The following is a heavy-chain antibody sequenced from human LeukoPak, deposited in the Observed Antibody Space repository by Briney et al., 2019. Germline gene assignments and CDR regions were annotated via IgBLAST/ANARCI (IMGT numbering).Heavy chain of an antibody. J-gene: IGHJ3*02. CDR2: ISAYNGNT. CDR3: ARVGYYYDSSGYYRVDAFDI. Sequence: ASVKVSCKASGYTFTSYGISWVRQAPGQGLEWMGWISAYNGNTNHAQKLQGRVTMTTDTSTSTAYMELRSLRSDDTAVYYCARVGYYYDSSGYYRVDAFDIWGQGTMATVSS. D-gene: IGHD3-22*01. V-gene: IGHV1-18*01. CDR1: GYTFTSYG.